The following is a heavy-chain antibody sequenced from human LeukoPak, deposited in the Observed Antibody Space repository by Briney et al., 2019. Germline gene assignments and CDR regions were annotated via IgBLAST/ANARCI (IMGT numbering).Heavy chain of an antibody. J-gene: IGHJ4*02. CDR2: IKSKGNGGTT. V-gene: IGHV3-15*01. CDR1: RFRYNNTS. D-gene: IGHD2-8*01. CDR3: ITDLPNEIYPFDY. Sequence: SHRLFLAARRFRYNNTSLSWVHQAKGKELEWVGLIKSKGNGGTTDYAAPVKGRFTMSRDDSRNTLYLQMNSLKTEDTAVYYCITDLPNEIYPFDYWGQGTLVTVSS.